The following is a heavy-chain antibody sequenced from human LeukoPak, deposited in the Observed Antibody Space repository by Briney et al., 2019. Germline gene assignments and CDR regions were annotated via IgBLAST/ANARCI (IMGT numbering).Heavy chain of an antibody. CDR1: GFTFSSYA. J-gene: IGHJ3*02. Sequence: GGSLRLSCAASGFTFSSYAMHRVRQAPGKGLEWVAVISYDGSNKYYADSVKGRFTISRDNSKNTLYLQMNSLRAEDTAVYYCARDNCSGGSCLGAFDIWGQGTMVTVSS. V-gene: IGHV3-30-3*01. CDR2: ISYDGSNK. CDR3: ARDNCSGGSCLGAFDI. D-gene: IGHD2-15*01.